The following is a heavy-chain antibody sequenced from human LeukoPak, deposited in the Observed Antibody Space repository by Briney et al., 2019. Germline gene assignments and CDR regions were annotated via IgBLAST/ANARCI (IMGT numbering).Heavy chain of an antibody. J-gene: IGHJ4*02. CDR2: INHSGST. Sequence: SETLSLTCAVCGGSFSGYYWSWIRQPPGKGLEWIGEINHSGSTNYNPSLKSRVTISVDTSKNQFSLKLSSVTAADTAVYYCARSGTVGAMPVWGQGTLVTVSS. D-gene: IGHD1-26*01. CDR3: ARSGTVGAMPV. CDR1: GGSFSGYY. V-gene: IGHV4-34*01.